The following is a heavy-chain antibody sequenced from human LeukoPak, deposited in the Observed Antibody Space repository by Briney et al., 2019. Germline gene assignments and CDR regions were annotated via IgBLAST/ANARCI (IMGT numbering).Heavy chain of an antibody. D-gene: IGHD2-2*02. CDR2: INWNGGSR. V-gene: IGHV3-20*01. CDR1: GFKFDDYG. J-gene: IGHJ5*02. CDR3: ARDRCSSTSCYNTPNWFDP. Sequence: GGSLRLSCAAPGFKFDDYGMSWVRQVPGKGLEWVSGINWNGGSRGYADSMKGRFTISRDNAKNSVYLQMNSLRSEDTAFYHCARDRCSSTSCYNTPNWFDPWGQGTLVTVSS.